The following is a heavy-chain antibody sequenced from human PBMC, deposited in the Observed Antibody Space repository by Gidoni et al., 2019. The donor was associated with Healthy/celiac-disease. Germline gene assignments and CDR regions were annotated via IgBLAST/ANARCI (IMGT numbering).Heavy chain of an antibody. CDR1: GGTFSSYA. V-gene: IGHV1-69*01. CDR2: IIPSFGTA. CDR3: ARGAVTTDIMSGFDY. J-gene: IGHJ4*02. D-gene: IGHD4-4*01. Sequence: QVQLVQSGAEVKKPGSSVKVSCKASGGTFSSYAISWVRQVPGQGLEWMGGIIPSFGTANYAQKFQGRVTITADESTSTAYMELSSLRSEDTAVYYCARGAVTTDIMSGFDYWGQGTLVTVSS.